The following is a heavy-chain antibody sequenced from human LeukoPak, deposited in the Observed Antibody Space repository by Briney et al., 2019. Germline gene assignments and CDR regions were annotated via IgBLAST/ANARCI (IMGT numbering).Heavy chain of an antibody. CDR3: ARVQYSSSWTYYFDY. D-gene: IGHD6-13*01. J-gene: IGHJ4*02. Sequence: SETLSLTCTVSGGSISSYYWSWNRQPAGKGLEWIGRIYTSGSTNYNPSLKSRVTMSVDTSKNQFSLKLSSVTAADTAVYYCARVQYSSSWTYYFDYWGQGTLVTVSS. V-gene: IGHV4-4*07. CDR2: IYTSGST. CDR1: GGSISSYY.